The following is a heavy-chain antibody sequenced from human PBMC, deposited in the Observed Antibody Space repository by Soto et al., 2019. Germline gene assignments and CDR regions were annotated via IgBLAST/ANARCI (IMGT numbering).Heavy chain of an antibody. Sequence: QVQLQESGPGLVKPSQTLSLTCTVSGGSISSGGYYWSWIRQHPGKGLEWIGYIYYNGRTYYNPSLNGPVTISVDTSKNQFSLKLSSVTAADTAVYYCARGLYGDYYYYGMDVWGQGTTVTDSS. D-gene: IGHD4-17*01. CDR1: GGSISSGGYY. J-gene: IGHJ6*02. CDR2: IYYNGRT. CDR3: ARGLYGDYYYYGMDV. V-gene: IGHV4-31*01.